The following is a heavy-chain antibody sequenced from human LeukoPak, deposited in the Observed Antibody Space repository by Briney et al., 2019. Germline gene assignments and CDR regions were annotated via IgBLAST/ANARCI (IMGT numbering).Heavy chain of an antibody. J-gene: IGHJ4*02. CDR3: ARDLVSIIFTYGGASGCGY. CDR2: ISTDDGNT. D-gene: IGHD3-16*01. Sequence: ASVKVSCKASGYSFSNYPIHWVRQAPGQGLEWMGWISTDDGNTKSSQQFQGRVTITRDTSASTAYMELSSLRSEDTAVYYCARDLVSIIFTYGGASGCGYWGQGTLVTVSS. CDR1: GYSFSNYP. V-gene: IGHV1-3*04.